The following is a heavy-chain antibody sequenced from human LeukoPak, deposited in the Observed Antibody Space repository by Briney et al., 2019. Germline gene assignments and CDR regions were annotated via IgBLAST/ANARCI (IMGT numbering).Heavy chain of an antibody. D-gene: IGHD6-13*01. Sequence: PGGSLRLSCAASGFSFSSYPMSWVRQAPGKGLEWVSRLSGSGGTTYYADSVKGRFTNSRDNSKNTLYLQMSSLRAEDTAIYYCAKSVHSSSWYAAFDYWGQGTLVTVSS. CDR3: AKSVHSSSWYAAFDY. CDR1: GFSFSSYP. J-gene: IGHJ4*02. V-gene: IGHV3-23*01. CDR2: LSGSGGTT.